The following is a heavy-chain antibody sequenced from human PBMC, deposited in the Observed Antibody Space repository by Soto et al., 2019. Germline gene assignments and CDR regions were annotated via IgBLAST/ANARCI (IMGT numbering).Heavy chain of an antibody. J-gene: IGHJ4*02. CDR1: GFTFSSYA. D-gene: IGHD3-9*01. Sequence: PGGSLRLSCVASGFTFSSYALNWVRQAPGKGLEWVSTISNSGDSTYYADSVKGRFTVSRDNSKNTLYLQMNSLRAEDTAVYYCARDPSTGSAVYWGQGTLVTVSS. V-gene: IGHV3-23*01. CDR3: ARDPSTGSAVY. CDR2: ISNSGDST.